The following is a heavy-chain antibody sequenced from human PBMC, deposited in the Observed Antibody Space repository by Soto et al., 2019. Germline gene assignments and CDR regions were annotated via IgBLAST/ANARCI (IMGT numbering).Heavy chain of an antibody. D-gene: IGHD6-13*01. CDR2: IYHSGST. V-gene: IGHV4-30-2*01. CDR1: GGSISSGGYS. Sequence: PSETLSLTCTVSGGSISSGGYSWSWIRQPPGKGLEWIGYIYHSGSTYYNPSLKSRVTISVDRSKNQFSLKLSSVTAADTAVYYCARSGSWYLGYYFDYWGQGTLVTVSS. CDR3: ARSGSWYLGYYFDY. J-gene: IGHJ4*02.